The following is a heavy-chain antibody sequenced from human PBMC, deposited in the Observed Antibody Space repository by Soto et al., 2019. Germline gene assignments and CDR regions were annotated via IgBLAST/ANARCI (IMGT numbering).Heavy chain of an antibody. J-gene: IGHJ6*03. CDR1: GFTFNNYA. CDR3: AKSGDWGRYFSYMDV. D-gene: IGHD2-21*02. V-gene: IGHV3-23*01. CDR2: IVGSGGDT. Sequence: GGSLRLSCAASGFTFNNYAMNWVRQAPGKGLEWVSLIVGSGGDTYYADSVKGRFTISRDNSKDTLYLQMNSLGAEDTAVYYCAKSGDWGRYFSYMDVWGKGTTVTVSS.